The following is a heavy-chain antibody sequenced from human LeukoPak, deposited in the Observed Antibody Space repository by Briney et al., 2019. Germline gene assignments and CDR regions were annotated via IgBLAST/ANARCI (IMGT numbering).Heavy chain of an antibody. V-gene: IGHV4-34*01. J-gene: IGHJ4*02. Sequence: SETLSLTCAVYGGSFSGYYWSWIRQPPGKGLEWIGEINHSGSTNYNPSLKSRVTISVDTSKNQFSLKLSSVTAADTAVYYCARELSRVRGPMTRFDYWGQGTLVTVSS. CDR3: ARELSRVRGPMTRFDY. CDR2: INHSGST. D-gene: IGHD3-22*01. CDR1: GGSFSGYY.